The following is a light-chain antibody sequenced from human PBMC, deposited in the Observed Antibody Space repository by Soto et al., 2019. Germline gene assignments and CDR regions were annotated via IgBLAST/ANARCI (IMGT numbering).Light chain of an antibody. Sequence: IVLSQSPGTLSLSPGERTTLSCRASQSISRYLAWYQQKPGQGPRLLIYGASSRATGTPDRFSGSGSGTDFTLTINRLEPEDFAVYYCQQYVSSPWAFGQGTKVDI. CDR1: QSISRY. CDR2: GAS. V-gene: IGKV3-20*01. CDR3: QQYVSSPWA. J-gene: IGKJ1*01.